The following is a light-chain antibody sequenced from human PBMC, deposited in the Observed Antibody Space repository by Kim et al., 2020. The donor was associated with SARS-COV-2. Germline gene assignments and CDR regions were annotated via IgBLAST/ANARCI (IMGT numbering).Light chain of an antibody. CDR3: QAWDSSTAV. J-gene: IGLJ2*01. Sequence: SVSPGQTATITCSGDKLGDRYVFWYQQRPGQSPMLVIYQDSKRPSGLPDRFSGSNSGNTATLTISGTQAADEADYYCQAWDSSTAVFGGGTKLTVL. CDR1: KLGDRY. V-gene: IGLV3-1*01. CDR2: QDS.